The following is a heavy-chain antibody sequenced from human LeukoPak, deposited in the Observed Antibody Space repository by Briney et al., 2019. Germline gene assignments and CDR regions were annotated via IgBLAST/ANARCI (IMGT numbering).Heavy chain of an antibody. V-gene: IGHV1-18*01. J-gene: IGHJ4*02. Sequence: ASVKVSCKASGYSFSSYGISWVRQAPGQGLEWMGWINANNGNTNYARKLQGRVTLTTDTSTSTAYMELRSLRFDDTAVFYCARGLGSVVPTVSDWGQGTLVTVSS. D-gene: IGHD4-11*01. CDR2: INANNGNT. CDR3: ARGLGSVVPTVSD. CDR1: GYSFSSYG.